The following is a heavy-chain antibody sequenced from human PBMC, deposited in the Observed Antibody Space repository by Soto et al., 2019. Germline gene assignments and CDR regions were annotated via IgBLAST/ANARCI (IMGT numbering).Heavy chain of an antibody. V-gene: IGHV4-59*01. J-gene: IGHJ6*02. CDR1: GGSISSYY. CDR3: ARVLGGSSWYGWNYYYYGMDV. CDR2: IYYSGST. Sequence: QVQLQESGPGLVKPSETLSLTCTVSGGSISSYYWSWIRQPPGKGLEWIGYIYYSGSTNYNPSLKSRVTISVDTSKNQFSLKLSSVTAADTAVYYCARVLGGSSWYGWNYYYYGMDVWGQGTTVTVSS. D-gene: IGHD6-13*01.